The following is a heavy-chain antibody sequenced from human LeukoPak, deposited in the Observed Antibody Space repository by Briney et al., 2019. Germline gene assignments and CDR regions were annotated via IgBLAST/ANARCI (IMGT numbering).Heavy chain of an antibody. CDR2: ISSSGSTI. CDR1: GFTFSSYE. Sequence: RGSLRLSCAASGFTFSSYEMNWVRQAPGKGLEWVSYISSSGSTIYYADSVKGRFTISRDNAKNSLYLQMNSLRAEDTAVYYCARAPVLDYYGSGSYPDYWGQGTLVTVSS. V-gene: IGHV3-48*03. J-gene: IGHJ4*02. CDR3: ARAPVLDYYGSGSYPDY. D-gene: IGHD3-10*01.